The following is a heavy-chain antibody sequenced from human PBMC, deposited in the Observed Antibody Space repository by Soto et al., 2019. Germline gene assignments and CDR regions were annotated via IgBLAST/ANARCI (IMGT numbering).Heavy chain of an antibody. CDR3: VTDVSGYNANGDL. CDR1: GFTFSSYW. CDR2: IKADGTEK. V-gene: IGHV3-7*03. J-gene: IGHJ6*02. D-gene: IGHD5-12*01. Sequence: GGSLRLSCVGSGFTFSSYWMGWVRQTPGKGLEWAATIKADGTEKYYVDSVKGRFTFSRDNAKTSVYLEMNSLRAEDTAVYYCVTDVSGYNANGDLSGQGTMVTVSS.